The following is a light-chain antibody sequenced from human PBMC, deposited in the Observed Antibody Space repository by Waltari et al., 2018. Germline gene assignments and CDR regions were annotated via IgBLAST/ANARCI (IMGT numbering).Light chain of an antibody. CDR3: QQSYTTPPT. J-gene: IGKJ4*01. CDR2: GAS. CDR1: QSISDY. V-gene: IGKV1-39*01. Sequence: DIQMTQSPSSLSASVGDSVTITCRASQSISDYLNWYQQKPGEAPQLLIYGASSLQRGVPSIFSGSGLGTDFTLTISSLQPEDFATYYCQQSYTTPPTFGGATKVEIK.